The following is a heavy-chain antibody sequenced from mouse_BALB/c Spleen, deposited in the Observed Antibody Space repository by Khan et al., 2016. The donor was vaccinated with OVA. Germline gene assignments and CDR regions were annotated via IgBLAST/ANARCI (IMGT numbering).Heavy chain of an antibody. CDR2: ISPGSGDT. CDR1: GYTFTDYY. V-gene: IGHV1-77*01. CDR3: ARMNYFGYTFAY. D-gene: IGHD1-2*01. J-gene: IGHJ3*01. Sequence: QVQLQQSGAELARPGASVKLSCKASGYTFTDYYINWVKQRTGQGLEWIGEISPGSGDTYYNEKFKGKATLTADKSSTTAYMQTSSLTSEASAVYFCARMNYFGYTFAYWGQGTLVTVSA.